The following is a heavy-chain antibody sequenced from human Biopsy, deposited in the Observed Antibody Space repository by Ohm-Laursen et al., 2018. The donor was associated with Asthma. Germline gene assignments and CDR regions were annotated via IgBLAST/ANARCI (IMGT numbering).Heavy chain of an antibody. V-gene: IGHV1-18*01. CDR1: CYTFNSAG. J-gene: IGHJ6*02. D-gene: IGHD3-10*01. CDR2: ISVYNGNT. CDR3: ARSVDYSHYYGIDV. Sequence: GASVKVSCKTSCYTFNSAGIIWVRQAPGQGLEWMGWISVYNGNTKVAQKLQDRVTMMTETSTSTAYMELRSLRSDDTAVYFCARSVDYSHYYGIDVWGQGTAVTVS.